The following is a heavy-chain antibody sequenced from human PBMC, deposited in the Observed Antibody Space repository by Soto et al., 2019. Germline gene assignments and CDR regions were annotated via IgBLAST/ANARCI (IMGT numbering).Heavy chain of an antibody. J-gene: IGHJ4*02. Sequence: QITLKESGPALVKPTQTLTLTCTFSGFSLSTSGVGVGWIRQPPGEALEWLALIYWDDYKHFSPSLESRPTITKDTSKNQVVLTMTNMDPVDTATYYCVPKGGGDRILDYWGQGTLVTVSS. V-gene: IGHV2-5*02. D-gene: IGHD3-16*01. CDR1: GFSLSTSGVG. CDR2: IYWDDYK. CDR3: VPKGGGDRILDY.